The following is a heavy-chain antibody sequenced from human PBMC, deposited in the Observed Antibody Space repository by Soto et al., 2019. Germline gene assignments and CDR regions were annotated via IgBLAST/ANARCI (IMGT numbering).Heavy chain of an antibody. J-gene: IGHJ4*02. CDR2: IDTYNGDT. Sequence: GASVKVSCKASGYTFTNNGINWVRQAPGRGLEWMGWIDTYNGDTNYAQTLQGRVTLTTDASTTTVYMELRSLKSDDTAVYFRARGDPQYRSSSFDLWGQGTLVTVSS. CDR3: ARGDPQYRSSSFDL. CDR1: GYTFTNNG. V-gene: IGHV1-18*04. D-gene: IGHD6-6*01.